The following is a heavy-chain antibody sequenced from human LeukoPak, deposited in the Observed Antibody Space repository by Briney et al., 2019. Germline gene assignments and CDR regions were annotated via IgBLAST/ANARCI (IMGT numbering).Heavy chain of an antibody. V-gene: IGHV3-53*01. CDR3: AKTYYYDSSGYSPHFDY. D-gene: IGHD3-22*01. Sequence: GGSLGLSCAASGFTVSSNYMNLVRQAPGKGLELVSVIYSGGSTYYADSVKGRFTISRDNSKNTLYLQMNSLRAEDTAVYYCAKTYYYDSSGYSPHFDYWGQGTLVTVSS. CDR1: GFTVSSNY. J-gene: IGHJ4*02. CDR2: IYSGGST.